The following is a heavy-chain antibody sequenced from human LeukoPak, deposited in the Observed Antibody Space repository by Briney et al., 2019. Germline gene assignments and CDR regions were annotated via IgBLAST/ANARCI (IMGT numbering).Heavy chain of an antibody. D-gene: IGHD3-10*01. CDR3: ARQETPHGSGSYVDY. V-gene: IGHV5-51*01. Sequence: PGESLKISCKGSGYRFTNYWIGWVRQMPGKGLEWIWTIYPGDSDARYSPSFQGQVTISADKFISPAYLQWNSLKASDTAMYYCARQETPHGSGSYVDYWGQGTLVIVSS. CDR1: GYRFTNYW. CDR2: IYPGDSDA. J-gene: IGHJ4*02.